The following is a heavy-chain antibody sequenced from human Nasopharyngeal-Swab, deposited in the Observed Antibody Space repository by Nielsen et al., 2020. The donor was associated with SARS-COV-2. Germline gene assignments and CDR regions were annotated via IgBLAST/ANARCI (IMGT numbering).Heavy chain of an antibody. V-gene: IGHV1-69*13. CDR2: IIPIFGTA. D-gene: IGHD6-6*01. Sequence: SVKVSCKASGGTFSSYAISWMRQAPGQGLEWMGGIIPIFGTANYAQKFQGRVTITADESTSTAYMELSSLRSEDTAVYYCASGLSIAARQVYYYYGMDVWGQGTTVTVSS. CDR3: ASGLSIAARQVYYYYGMDV. CDR1: GGTFSSYA. J-gene: IGHJ6*02.